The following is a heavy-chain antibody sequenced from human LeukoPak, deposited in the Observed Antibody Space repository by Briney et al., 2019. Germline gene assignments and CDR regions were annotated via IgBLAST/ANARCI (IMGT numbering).Heavy chain of an antibody. J-gene: IGHJ5*02. D-gene: IGHD2-2*01. Sequence: GGSLRLSCAASGFTFSSYAMSWVRQAPGKGLEWVSAISGSGGSTYYADSVKGRFTISRDNSKNTLYLQMNSLRAEDTAVYYCAKGEQIVVVPAAYDLWGQGTLVTVSS. CDR1: GFTFSSYA. CDR2: ISGSGGST. V-gene: IGHV3-23*01. CDR3: AKGEQIVVVPAAYDL.